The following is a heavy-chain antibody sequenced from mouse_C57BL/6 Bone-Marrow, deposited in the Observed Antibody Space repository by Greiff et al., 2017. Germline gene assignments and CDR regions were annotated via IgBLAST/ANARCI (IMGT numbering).Heavy chain of an antibody. D-gene: IGHD1-1*01. Sequence: EVKRVESGGGLVKPGGSLKLSCAASGFTFSSYAMSWVRQTPEKRLEWVATISDGGSYTYYPDNVKGRFTISRDNAKNNLYLQMSHLKSEDTAMYYCARRGYYGSSPYAMDYWGQGTSVTVSS. CDR2: ISDGGSYT. CDR3: ARRGYYGSSPYAMDY. V-gene: IGHV5-4*03. J-gene: IGHJ4*01. CDR1: GFTFSSYA.